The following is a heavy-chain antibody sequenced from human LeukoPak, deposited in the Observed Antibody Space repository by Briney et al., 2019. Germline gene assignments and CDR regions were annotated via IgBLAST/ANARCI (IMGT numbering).Heavy chain of an antibody. CDR2: INPNSGGT. D-gene: IGHD6-19*01. J-gene: IGHJ3*02. V-gene: IGHV1-2*02. Sequence: GASVKVSCKASGYTFTGYYMHWVRQAPGQGLEWMGWINPNSGGTNYAQKFQGRVTMTRDTSISTAYMELSRLRSDDTAVYYCARGGRAGSGWYFLVLGTWGQGTMVTVSS. CDR1: GYTFTGYY. CDR3: ARGGRAGSGWYFLVLGT.